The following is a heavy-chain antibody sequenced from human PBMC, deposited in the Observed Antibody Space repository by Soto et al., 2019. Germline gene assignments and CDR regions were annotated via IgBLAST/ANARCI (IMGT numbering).Heavy chain of an antibody. CDR1: GFTFSSYA. CDR2: ISGSGGST. V-gene: IGHV3-23*01. D-gene: IGHD3-10*01. Sequence: GGSLRLSCAASGFTFSSYAMSWVRQAPGKGLEWVSAISGSGGSTYYADSVKGRFTISRDNSKNTLYLQMNSLRAEDTAVYYCAKDGPRITMVRGVIRGFDYWGQGTLVTVSS. CDR3: AKDGPRITMVRGVIRGFDY. J-gene: IGHJ4*02.